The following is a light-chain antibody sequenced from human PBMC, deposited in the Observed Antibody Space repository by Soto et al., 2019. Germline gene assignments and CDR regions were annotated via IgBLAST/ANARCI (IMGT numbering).Light chain of an antibody. J-gene: IGKJ1*01. Sequence: EIVLKQSPGTLSLSKGERATLSCRASQSVSSSYLAWYQQKPGQAPRLLIYGASSRATGIPARFSGSGSGTDFTLTISSLEPEDFAVYYCQQRSNWWTFGQGTKVDIK. V-gene: IGKV3D-20*02. CDR2: GAS. CDR1: QSVSSSY. CDR3: QQRSNWWT.